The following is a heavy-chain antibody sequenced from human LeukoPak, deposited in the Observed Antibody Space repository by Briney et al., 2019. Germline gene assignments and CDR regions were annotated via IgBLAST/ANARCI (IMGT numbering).Heavy chain of an antibody. D-gene: IGHD2/OR15-2a*01. CDR2: IRSGGENT. V-gene: IGHV3-23*01. CDR3: AILSWDGRGSFY. J-gene: IGHJ4*02. CDR1: GFTFSTYS. Sequence: PGGSLRLSSAASGFTFSTYSMSWVRQGPGKGLEWVSAIRSGGENTYYADSVRGRFTISRDNSRGTLSLQMNSLRAEDPAVYFCAILSWDGRGSFYWGQGTLVTVSS.